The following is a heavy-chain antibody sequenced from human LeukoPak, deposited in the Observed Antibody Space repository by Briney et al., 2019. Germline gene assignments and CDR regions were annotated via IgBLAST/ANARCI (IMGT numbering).Heavy chain of an antibody. CDR3: ARQSITMVRGRNWFDP. V-gene: IGHV4-34*01. Sequence: SETLSLTCAVYGGSFSGYYWSWIRRPPGKGLEWIGEINYSGSTNYNPSLKSRVTISVGKDKKQFALKVRSVTAADTAVYYCARQSITMVRGRNWFDPWGQGTLVTVSS. CDR1: GGSFSGYY. D-gene: IGHD3-10*01. CDR2: INYSGST. J-gene: IGHJ5*02.